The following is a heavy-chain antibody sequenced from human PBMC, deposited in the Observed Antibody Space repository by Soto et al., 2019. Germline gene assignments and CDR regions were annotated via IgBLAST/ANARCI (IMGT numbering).Heavy chain of an antibody. CDR1: SDSMNSGGYY. J-gene: IGHJ6*02. CDR2: IYSNGDT. V-gene: IGHV4-31*03. D-gene: IGHD6-6*01. CDR3: ARRGGSSSGYYYYAMDV. Sequence: SETLSLTCSVSSDSMNSGGYYWSWIRQHPGKGLEWIGYIYSNGDTYYNPSLKSRVTISVDTSKNQFSLNLTSGTAADTAVYYCARRGGSSSGYYYYAMDVWGQGTTVTVSS.